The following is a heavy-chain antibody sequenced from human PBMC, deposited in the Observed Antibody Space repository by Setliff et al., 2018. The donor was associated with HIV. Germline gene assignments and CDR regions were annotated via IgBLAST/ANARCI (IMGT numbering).Heavy chain of an antibody. CDR2: LRTGNGDT. D-gene: IGHD1-1*01. Sequence: ASVKVSCKASGYTFTTYSIHWVRQAPGQRPEWMGWLRTGNGDTSYSESLQGRVTFTSDTSANTAYMELRSLGSDDTAVYFCARRASTAEVFDYWGQGTLVTSPQ. CDR3: ARRASTAEVFDY. V-gene: IGHV1-3*04. CDR1: GYTFTTYS. J-gene: IGHJ4*02.